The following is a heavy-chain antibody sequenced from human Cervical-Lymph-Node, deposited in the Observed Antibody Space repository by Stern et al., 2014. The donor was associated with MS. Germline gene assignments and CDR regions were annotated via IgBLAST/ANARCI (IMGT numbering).Heavy chain of an antibody. CDR1: GYTFTSYW. CDR3: ARQRYFDY. Sequence: EVQLVQSGPEVKRPGESLKISCQASGYTFTSYWIGWVRQMPGKGLEWIAIFFPGGSDIRYSPSFQAQVTISADKSSSTAYLQWNNLKASDTAIYYCARQRYFDYWGQGTLVTVSS. J-gene: IGHJ4*02. V-gene: IGHV5-51*01. CDR2: FFPGGSDI.